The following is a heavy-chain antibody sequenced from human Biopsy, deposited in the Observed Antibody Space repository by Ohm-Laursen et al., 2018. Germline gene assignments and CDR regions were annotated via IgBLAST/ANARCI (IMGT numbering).Heavy chain of an antibody. J-gene: IGHJ4*02. CDR1: GFTFSSYV. CDR2: ISGSGSTT. D-gene: IGHD2-15*01. CDR3: AKDHCSGGTCYSDGPVFDF. Sequence: SLRLSCTASGFTFSSYVMSWVRQAPGKGLEWVSTISGSGSTTYYADSVKDRFTISRDNSKNTLYLQMNSLRAEDTAVYYCAKDHCSGGTCYSDGPVFDFWGQGTLVTVSS. V-gene: IGHV3-23*01.